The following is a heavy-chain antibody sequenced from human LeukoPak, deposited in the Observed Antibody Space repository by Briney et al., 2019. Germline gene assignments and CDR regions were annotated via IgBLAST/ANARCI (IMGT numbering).Heavy chain of an antibody. CDR1: GGSISSYY. CDR2: IYYSGST. J-gene: IGHJ2*01. D-gene: IGHD4-17*01. Sequence: PSETLSHTRTVSGGSISSYYWSWIRQPPGKGLEWIGYIYYSGSTNYNPSLKSRVTISVDTSKNQFSLKLSSVTAADTAVYYCARAFYGDYVWYFDLWGRGTLVTVSS. V-gene: IGHV4-59*01. CDR3: ARAFYGDYVWYFDL.